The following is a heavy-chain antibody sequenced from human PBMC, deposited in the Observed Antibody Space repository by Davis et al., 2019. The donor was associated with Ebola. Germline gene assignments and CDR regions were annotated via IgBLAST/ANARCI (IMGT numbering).Heavy chain of an antibody. D-gene: IGHD5-24*01. J-gene: IGHJ3*01. V-gene: IGHV5-51*01. CDR1: EYIFTAYW. Sequence: GESLKISCTASEYIFTAYWIGWVRQLPGKGLEWMGMIYPGDSDTRYSPSFQGQVTISADKSINTAYMQWSSLKASDTAMYYCARGAGYNDRGDGCNVWGHGTMVTVSS. CDR3: ARGAGYNDRGDGCNV. CDR2: IYPGDSDT.